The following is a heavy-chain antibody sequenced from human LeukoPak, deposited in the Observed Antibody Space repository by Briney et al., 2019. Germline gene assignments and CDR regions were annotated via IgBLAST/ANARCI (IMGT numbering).Heavy chain of an antibody. D-gene: IGHD3-22*01. J-gene: IGHJ4*02. CDR2: ISAYNGHT. Sequence: ASVKVSCKASGYTFNNYGISWVRQAPGQGLEWMGWISAYNGHTNLAQKLQGRVTMTIDTSTNTAYMELRSLRSEDTAVYYCARERTDYYDSSGCCDYWGQGTLVTVSS. CDR3: ARERTDYYDSSGCCDY. V-gene: IGHV1-18*01. CDR1: GYTFNNYG.